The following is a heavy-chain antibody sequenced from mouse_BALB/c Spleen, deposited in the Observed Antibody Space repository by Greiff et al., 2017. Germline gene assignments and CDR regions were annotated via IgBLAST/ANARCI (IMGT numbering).Heavy chain of an antibody. CDR1: GYSITSDYA. CDR2: ISYSGST. J-gene: IGHJ1*01. Sequence: EVQLQESGPGLVKPSQSLSLTCTVTGYSITSDYAWNWIRQFPGNKLEWMGYISYSGSTSYNPSLKSRISITRDTSKNQFFLQLNSVTTEDTATYYCARPLYYGSRRGYFDVWGAGTTVTVSS. V-gene: IGHV3-2*02. CDR3: ARPLYYGSRRGYFDV. D-gene: IGHD1-1*01.